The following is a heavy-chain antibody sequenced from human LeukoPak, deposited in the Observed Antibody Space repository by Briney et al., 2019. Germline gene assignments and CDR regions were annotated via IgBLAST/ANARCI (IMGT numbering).Heavy chain of an antibody. CDR3: VSSTGQQFIPYDY. CDR1: GINVTTNY. Sequence: GGSLRLSCAASGINVTTNYMTWIRQAPGKGVEWVSLIYGDNAAYYAESVRGRFIISRDNLKNTLFLQMNSLRPEDTALYYCVSSTGQQFIPYDYWGHGTHVTVSS. V-gene: IGHV3-66*02. D-gene: IGHD6-13*01. CDR2: IYGDNAA. J-gene: IGHJ4*01.